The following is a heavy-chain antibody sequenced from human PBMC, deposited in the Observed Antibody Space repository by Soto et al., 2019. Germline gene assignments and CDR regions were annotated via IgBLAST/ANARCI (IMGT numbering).Heavy chain of an antibody. V-gene: IGHV1-18*01. CDR1: GYMFTNYG. Sequence: GASVKVSCEACGYMFTNYGLTWVRQAPGQGLEWMGWISPYNGNTHYAQNFEDRVTMTTATSTNTVFLELRSLKSDDTAIYYCARDRLRGYDSSGFYSWGQGTMVTVSS. D-gene: IGHD3-22*01. CDR3: ARDRLRGYDSSGFYS. CDR2: ISPYNGNT. J-gene: IGHJ4*02.